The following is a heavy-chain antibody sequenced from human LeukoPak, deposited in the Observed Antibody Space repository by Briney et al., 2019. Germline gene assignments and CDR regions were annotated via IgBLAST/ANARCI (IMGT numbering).Heavy chain of an antibody. CDR2: ISGYNGRT. D-gene: IGHD3-22*01. J-gene: IGHJ4*02. CDR1: GYTFAGYY. V-gene: IGHV1-18*04. Sequence: GASVKVSCKASGYTFAGYYMHWVRQAPGQGLEWMGWISGYNGRTNYAQKLRGRVTLTTHTSTSTAYMALMSLISDDNAVYYCARAGHRKYYYDNAYDYWGQGTLVTVSS. CDR3: ARAGHRKYYYDNAYDY.